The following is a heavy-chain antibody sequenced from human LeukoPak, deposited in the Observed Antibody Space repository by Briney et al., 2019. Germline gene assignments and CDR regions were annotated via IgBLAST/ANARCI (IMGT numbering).Heavy chain of an antibody. CDR2: ISNSSSTI. V-gene: IGHV3-48*02. D-gene: IGHD3-22*01. CDR3: ARGTAYYYDSSGYYYSGTIDY. Sequence: GGSLRLSCAASGFTFSSYSMNWVRQPPPKGLEWVSYISNSSSTIYYADSVKGRFTIPRDNAKNSLYLQMNSLRDEDTAVYYGARGTAYYYDSSGYYYSGTIDYWGQGTLVTVSS. CDR1: GFTFSSYS. J-gene: IGHJ4*02.